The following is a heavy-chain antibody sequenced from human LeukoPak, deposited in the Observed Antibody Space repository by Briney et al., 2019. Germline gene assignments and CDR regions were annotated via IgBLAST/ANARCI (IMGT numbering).Heavy chain of an antibody. D-gene: IGHD3/OR15-3a*01. J-gene: IGHJ4*02. V-gene: IGHV3-15*05. CDR2: IKSKTDGGTT. CDR1: GFTFSNAW. Sequence: RTGGSLRLSCAASGFTFSNAWMSWVRQAPGKGLEWVGRIKSKTDGGTTDYAAPVKGRFTISRDNAKNTLYLQMNSLRAEDTAVYYCARDWTGPRDYWGQGTLVTVSS. CDR3: ARDWTGPRDY.